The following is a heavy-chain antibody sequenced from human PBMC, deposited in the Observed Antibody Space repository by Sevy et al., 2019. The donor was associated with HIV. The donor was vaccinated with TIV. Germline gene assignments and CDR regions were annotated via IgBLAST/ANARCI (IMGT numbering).Heavy chain of an antibody. Sequence: GGSLRLSCAASGFTLSTYAVSWVRQAPGKGLEWVSTLSFGCGKINYADSVKGRFTISRDNSKSSVYLQMNNMRVEDTAVYYCAREGCTKPHDYWGQGTLVTVSS. V-gene: IGHV3-23*01. CDR2: LSFGCGKI. CDR1: GFTLSTYA. J-gene: IGHJ4*02. D-gene: IGHD2-8*01. CDR3: AREGCTKPHDY.